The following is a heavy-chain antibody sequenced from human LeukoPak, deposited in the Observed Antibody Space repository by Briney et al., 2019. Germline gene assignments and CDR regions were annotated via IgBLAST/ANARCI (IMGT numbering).Heavy chain of an antibody. Sequence: GGSLRLSCAASGFTFSSYGMSWVRQAPGKGLEWVSAISGSGGSTYYADSVKGRFTISRDNSKNTLYLQMNSLRAEDTAVYYCAKAGQVSSGYYSTGQYYYYYYYMDVWGKGTTVTISS. D-gene: IGHD3-22*01. J-gene: IGHJ6*03. V-gene: IGHV3-23*01. CDR3: AKAGQVSSGYYSTGQYYYYYYYMDV. CDR1: GFTFSSYG. CDR2: ISGSGGST.